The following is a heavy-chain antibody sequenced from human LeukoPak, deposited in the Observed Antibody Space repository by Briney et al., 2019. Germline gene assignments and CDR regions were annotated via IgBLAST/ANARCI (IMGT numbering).Heavy chain of an antibody. J-gene: IGHJ4*02. CDR3: ARDNGSGYYYLLDY. V-gene: IGHV1-2*02. CDR2: INPNSGGT. Sequence: ASVKVSCKASGYTFTGYYIQWVRQAPGQGLEWMGWINPNSGGTNYAQKSQGRVTMTRDTSISTAYMELSGLRSDDTAVYYCARDNGSGYYYLLDYWGQGTLVTVSS. CDR1: GYTFTGYY. D-gene: IGHD3-22*01.